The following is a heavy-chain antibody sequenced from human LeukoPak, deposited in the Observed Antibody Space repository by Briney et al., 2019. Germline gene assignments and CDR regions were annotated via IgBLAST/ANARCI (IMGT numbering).Heavy chain of an antibody. CDR2: ISAYNGNT. Sequence: GASGKVSCKASGYTFTSYGISWVRQAPGQGLEWMGWISAYNGNTNYAQKLQGRVTMTTDTSTSTAYMELRSLRSDDTAVYYCARGDDFWSGYYLFEYFQHWGQGTLVTVSS. J-gene: IGHJ1*01. CDR1: GYTFTSYG. D-gene: IGHD3-3*01. CDR3: ARGDDFWSGYYLFEYFQH. V-gene: IGHV1-18*01.